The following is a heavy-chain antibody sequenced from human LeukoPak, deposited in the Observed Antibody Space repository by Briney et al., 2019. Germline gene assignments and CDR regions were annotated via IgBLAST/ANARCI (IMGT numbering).Heavy chain of an antibody. CDR1: GYTFTVYS. CDR2: INPNSGGT. Sequence: ASVKVSCKASGYTFTVYSMHWVRQAPGQGLEWMGWINPNSGGTNYAQKFQGRVTMTRDTSISTAYMELSRLRSDDTAVYYCARTPRIVVVSYYYGMDVWGQGTTVTVSS. CDR3: ARTPRIVVVSYYYGMDV. J-gene: IGHJ6*02. D-gene: IGHD2-2*01. V-gene: IGHV1-2*02.